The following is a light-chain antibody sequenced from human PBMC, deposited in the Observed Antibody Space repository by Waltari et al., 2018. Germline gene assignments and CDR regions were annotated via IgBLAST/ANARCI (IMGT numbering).Light chain of an antibody. CDR2: AAS. CDR3: QQSYSTPFT. J-gene: IGKJ3*01. V-gene: IGKV1-39*01. Sequence: DIQMTQSPSSLSASVGDRVTITCRASQSISSYLNWYQQKPGKAPKLVIYAASSLQRGVASRFSGSGSGTDFALTISSLQPEDFATYYCQQSYSTPFTFGPGTKVDIK. CDR1: QSISSY.